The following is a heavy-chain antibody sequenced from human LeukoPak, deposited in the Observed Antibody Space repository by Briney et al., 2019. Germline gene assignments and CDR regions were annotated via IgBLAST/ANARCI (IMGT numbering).Heavy chain of an antibody. CDR1: GGSISSYY. J-gene: IGHJ5*02. CDR2: IYYSGST. CDR3: ARHGYDYVWGSYRPHGFDP. D-gene: IGHD3-16*02. Sequence: KTSETLSLTCTVSGGSISSYYWSWIRQPPGKGLEWIGYIYYSGSTNYNPSLKSRVTISVDTSKNQFSLKLSSVTAADTAVYYCARHGYDYVWGSYRPHGFDPWGQGTLVTVSS. V-gene: IGHV4-59*08.